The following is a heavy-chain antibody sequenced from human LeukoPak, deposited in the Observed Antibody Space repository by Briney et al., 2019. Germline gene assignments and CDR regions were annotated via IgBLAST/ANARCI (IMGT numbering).Heavy chain of an antibody. V-gene: IGHV1-2*06. CDR2: INPNSGGT. J-gene: IGHJ4*02. CDR3: AREKGMYYYDSSGYYF. D-gene: IGHD3-22*01. CDR1: GGTFSSYA. Sequence: GSSVKVSCKASGGTFSSYAISWVRQAPGQGLEWMGRINPNSGGTNYAQKFQGRVTMTRDTSISTAYMELSRLRSDDTAVYYCAREKGMYYYDSSGYYFWGQGTLVTVSS.